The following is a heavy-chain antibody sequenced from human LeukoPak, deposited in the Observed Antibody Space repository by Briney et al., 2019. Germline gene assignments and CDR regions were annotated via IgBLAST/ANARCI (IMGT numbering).Heavy chain of an antibody. CDR3: ARVGDILTGYYFKY. D-gene: IGHD3-9*01. CDR1: GGSISSSNYY. J-gene: IGHJ4*02. CDR2: IYYSGST. Sequence: SETLSLTCTVSGGSISSSNYYWGWIRQPPGKGLEWIGSIYYSGSTYYNPSLKSRVTISVDTSKNQFSLKLSSVTAADTAVYYCARVGDILTGYYFKYWGQGTLVTVSS. V-gene: IGHV4-39*07.